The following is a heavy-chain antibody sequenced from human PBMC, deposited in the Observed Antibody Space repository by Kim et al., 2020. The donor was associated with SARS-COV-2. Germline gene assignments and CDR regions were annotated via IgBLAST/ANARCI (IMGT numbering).Heavy chain of an antibody. V-gene: IGHV1-69*13. CDR2: IIPIFGTA. CDR1: GDTFSNAI. CDR3: ARDQVVVTTFSGLDV. D-gene: IGHD2-15*01. J-gene: IGHJ6*02. Sequence: SVKVSCKASGDTFSNAIISWLRQAPGQGLEWMGGIIPIFGTANYAQKFQGRVTITADESTSTANMELSSLRSEDTAVYYCARDQVVVTTFSGLDVWGQG.